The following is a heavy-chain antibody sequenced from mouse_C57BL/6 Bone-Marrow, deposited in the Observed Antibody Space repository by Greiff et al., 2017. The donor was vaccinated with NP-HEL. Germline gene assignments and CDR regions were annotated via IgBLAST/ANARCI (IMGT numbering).Heavy chain of an antibody. V-gene: IGHV1-76*01. Sequence: LQESGAELVRPGASVKLSCKASGYTFTDYYINWVKQRPGQGLEWIARIYPGSGNTYYNEKFKGKATLTAEKSSSTAYMQLSSLTSEDSAVYFCARLVWYFDVWGTGTTVTVSS. CDR1: GYTFTDYY. J-gene: IGHJ1*03. CDR2: IYPGSGNT. CDR3: ARLVWYFDV.